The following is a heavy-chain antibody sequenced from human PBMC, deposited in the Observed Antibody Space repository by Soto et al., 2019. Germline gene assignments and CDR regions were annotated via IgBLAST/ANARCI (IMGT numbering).Heavy chain of an antibody. CDR2: ISAYNGNT. V-gene: IGHV1-18*01. J-gene: IGHJ4*02. D-gene: IGHD1-26*01. CDR3: ASGVGASYYFDH. Sequence: QVQLVQSGAEVKKPGASVKVSCKASGYTFTSYGISWVRQAPGQGLEWMGWISAYNGNTKYAQTLQGRVTMTKDTSTSTGYMELTRLRSEGTAVYYCASGVGASYYFDHWGQGTLVTVSS. CDR1: GYTFTSYG.